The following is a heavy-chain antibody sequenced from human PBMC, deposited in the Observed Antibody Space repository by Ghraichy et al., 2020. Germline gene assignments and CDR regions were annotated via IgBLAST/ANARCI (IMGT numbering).Heavy chain of an antibody. CDR1: GFTFSSHW. V-gene: IGHV3-7*01. Sequence: GGSLRLSCAASGFTFSSHWMSWVRQAPGKGLEWVANIKQDESEKYYVDSVKGRFTISRDNAKNSLYLQMNSLRVEDTAVYYCARAGEYYYDSSGYYTYWGQGTL. D-gene: IGHD3-22*01. J-gene: IGHJ4*02. CDR3: ARAGEYYYDSSGYYTY. CDR2: IKQDESEK.